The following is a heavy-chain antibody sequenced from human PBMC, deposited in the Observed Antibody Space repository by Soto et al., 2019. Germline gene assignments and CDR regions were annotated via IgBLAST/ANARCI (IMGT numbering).Heavy chain of an antibody. CDR1: GGTFSSYA. J-gene: IGHJ5*02. Sequence: QVQLVQSGAEVKKPGSSVKVSCKASGGTFSSYANSWVRQAPGQGLEWMGGIIPIFGTANYAQKFQGRVTITADESTSTAYMELSSLRSEDTAVYYCARGGSYYDSSGYYEWFDPWGQGTLVTVSS. CDR2: IIPIFGTA. D-gene: IGHD3-22*01. V-gene: IGHV1-69*01. CDR3: ARGGSYYDSSGYYEWFDP.